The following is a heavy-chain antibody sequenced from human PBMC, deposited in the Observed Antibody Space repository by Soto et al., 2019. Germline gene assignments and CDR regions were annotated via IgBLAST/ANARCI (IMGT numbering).Heavy chain of an antibody. CDR3: LPMSGRFDY. J-gene: IGHJ4*02. CDR1: GFIFSSYD. Sequence: EVQLLESGGGLVQPGGSLRLSCAASGFIFSSYDMSWVRQAPGKGLEWVSTVSGSVGTTYYADSVKGRFTISRDNSKNTLVLQMNRLRAEDTAVYYCLPMSGRFDYWGQGSLVTVSS. CDR2: VSGSVGTT. V-gene: IGHV3-23*01.